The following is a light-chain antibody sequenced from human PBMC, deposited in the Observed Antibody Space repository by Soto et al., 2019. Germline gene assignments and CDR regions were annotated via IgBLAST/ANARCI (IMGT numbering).Light chain of an antibody. CDR3: QQYDNLPRLT. CDR1: QSISSY. CDR2: DAS. Sequence: DIQMTHSPSSLSASVGDRVTITCRASQSISSYLNWYQQKPGKAPKLLIYDASNLETGVPSRFSGSGSGTDFTFTISSLQPEDIATYYCQQYDNLPRLTFGGGTKVDIK. J-gene: IGKJ4*01. V-gene: IGKV1-33*01.